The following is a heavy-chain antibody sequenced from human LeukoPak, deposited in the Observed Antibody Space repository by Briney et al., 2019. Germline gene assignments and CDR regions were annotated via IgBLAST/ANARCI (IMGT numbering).Heavy chain of an antibody. Sequence: GGSLRLSCEASGFTFTTYAMQWVRQAPGKGLEWVSFISSSSSYIYYADSVKGRFTISRDNAKNSLYLQMNSLRAEDTALYFCARDATTDVGTVYMDVWGKGTTVTISS. CDR2: ISSSSSYI. CDR3: ARDATTDVGTVYMDV. D-gene: IGHD4-17*01. J-gene: IGHJ6*03. CDR1: GFTFTTYA. V-gene: IGHV3-21*01.